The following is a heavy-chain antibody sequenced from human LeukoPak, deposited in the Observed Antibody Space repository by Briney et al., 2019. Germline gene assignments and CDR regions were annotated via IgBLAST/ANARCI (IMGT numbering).Heavy chain of an antibody. D-gene: IGHD1-26*01. CDR2: IYSSGST. J-gene: IGHJ6*02. CDR3: ARGYSGSYFYYYGMDV. CDR1: GFTATTNY. V-gene: IGHV3-53*01. Sequence: QPGGSLRLSCAGSGFTATTNYMSWVRQPPGKGLEWVSVIYSSGSTSYADSVKGRFTISRDSSKNTVYLQMNSLRAEDTAVYYCARGYSGSYFYYYGMDVWGQGTTVTVSS.